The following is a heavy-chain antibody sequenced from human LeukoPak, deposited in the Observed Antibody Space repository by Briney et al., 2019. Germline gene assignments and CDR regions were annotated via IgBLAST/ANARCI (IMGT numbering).Heavy chain of an antibody. Sequence: SETLSLTCTVSGGSISPYYWSWIRQPAGKGLEWIGRIYSSGSTNYNPSLKSRVTISVDTSKNQFSLKLSSVTAADTAVYYCARSLLWFGHHYYFYMDVWGKGTTVTISS. D-gene: IGHD3-10*01. CDR3: ARSLLWFGHHYYFYMDV. CDR1: GGSISPYY. CDR2: IYSSGST. V-gene: IGHV4-4*07. J-gene: IGHJ6*03.